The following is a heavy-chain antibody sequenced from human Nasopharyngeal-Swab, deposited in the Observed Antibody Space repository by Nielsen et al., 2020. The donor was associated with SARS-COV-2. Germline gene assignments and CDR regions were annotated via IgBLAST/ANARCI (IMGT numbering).Heavy chain of an antibody. CDR1: GYTFTSYY. Sequence: ASVKVSCKASGYTFTSYYMHWVRQAPGQGLEWMGIINPSGGSTSYAQKFQGRVTMTRDTSTSTVYIELSSLRSEDTAVYYCTIGGNSYGYGYYYGMDVWGQGTTVTVSS. CDR3: TIGGNSYGYGYYYGMDV. V-gene: IGHV1-46*01. CDR2: INPSGGST. J-gene: IGHJ6*02. D-gene: IGHD5-18*01.